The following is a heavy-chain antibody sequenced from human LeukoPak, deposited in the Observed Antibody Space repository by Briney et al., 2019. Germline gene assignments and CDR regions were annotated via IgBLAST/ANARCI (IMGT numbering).Heavy chain of an antibody. CDR3: AAAAGAVAGPFDY. D-gene: IGHD6-19*01. CDR1: GGTFISYA. J-gene: IGHJ4*02. Sequence: ASVKVSCKASGGTFISYAISWVRQAPGQGLEWMGGIIPIFGTANYAQKFQGRVTITADKSTSTAYMELSSLRSEDTAVYYCAAAAGAVAGPFDYWGQGTLVTVSS. V-gene: IGHV1-69*06. CDR2: IIPIFGTA.